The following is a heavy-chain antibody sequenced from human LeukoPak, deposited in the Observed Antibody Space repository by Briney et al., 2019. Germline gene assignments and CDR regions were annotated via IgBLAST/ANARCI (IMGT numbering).Heavy chain of an antibody. D-gene: IGHD3-10*01. J-gene: IGHJ4*02. CDR2: IYYTGST. V-gene: IGHV4-59*01. CDR1: GGSISSYH. Sequence: SETLSLTCTVSGGSISSYHWSWIRQPPGKGLEWIGYIYYTGSTDYNPSLKSRVTISVDTSKNQFSLKLSSVTAADTAVYYCARAGYPHYGSGSYYSHWGQGTLVTVSS. CDR3: ARAGYPHYGSGSYYSH.